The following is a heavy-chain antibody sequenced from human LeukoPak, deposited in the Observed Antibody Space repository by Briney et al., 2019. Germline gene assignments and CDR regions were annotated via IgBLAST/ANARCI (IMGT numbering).Heavy chain of an antibody. CDR2: IYYTGST. D-gene: IGHD1-1*01. Sequence: SQTLSLTCTVSGGSISSGGYYWSWIRQHPGKGLEWIGYIYYTGSTYYNPSLKSRITISVDTSKNQFSLKLSSVTPEDTAVYYCAREAGNFDYWGQGTLVTVSS. CDR1: GGSISSGGYY. V-gene: IGHV4-31*03. CDR3: AREAGNFDY. J-gene: IGHJ4*02.